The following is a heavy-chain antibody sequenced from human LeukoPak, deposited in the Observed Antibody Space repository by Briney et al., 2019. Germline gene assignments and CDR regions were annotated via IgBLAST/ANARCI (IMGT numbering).Heavy chain of an antibody. J-gene: IGHJ6*03. CDR3: AKDFFAHRTRYYYMDV. CDR2: ISWDGGST. V-gene: IGHV3-43D*03. Sequence: PGGSLRLSCAASGFTFDDYAMHWVRQAPGKGLEWVSLISWDGGSTYYADSVKGRFTISRDNSKNSLYLQMNSLRAEDTALYYCAKDFFAHRTRYYYMDVWGKGTTVTVSS. CDR1: GFTFDDYA. D-gene: IGHD2-2*01.